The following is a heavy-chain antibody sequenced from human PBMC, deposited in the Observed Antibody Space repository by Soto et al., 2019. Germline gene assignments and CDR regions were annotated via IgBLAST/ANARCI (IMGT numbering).Heavy chain of an antibody. CDR2: ITWNSGDV. D-gene: IGHD3-10*01. CDR1: GFTFNDYA. V-gene: IGHV3-9*01. Sequence: ESGGGLVPPGRSLRLSCAASGFTFNDYAMYWVRQTPGKGLEWLSGITWNSGDVVYADSVKGRFTISRDNAKNSLYLQMNSLSIEDTALYYCVKDFDLGGHSIDRGRSFDLWGRGTLVTVSS. J-gene: IGHJ2*01. CDR3: VKDFDLGGHSIDRGRSFDL.